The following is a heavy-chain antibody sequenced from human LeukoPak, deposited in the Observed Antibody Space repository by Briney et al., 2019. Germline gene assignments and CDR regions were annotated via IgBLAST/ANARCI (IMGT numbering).Heavy chain of an antibody. Sequence: SVKVSCKASGGTFSKYTISWVRQRPGQGLEWMGGIIPIFGTANYAQKFQGRVTITADESTSTAYMELSSLRSEDTAVHYCASTSGDSSGYCFDYWGQGTLVTVSS. CDR3: ASTSGDSSGYCFDY. CDR2: IIPIFGTA. CDR1: GGTFSKYT. J-gene: IGHJ4*02. D-gene: IGHD3-22*01. V-gene: IGHV1-69*13.